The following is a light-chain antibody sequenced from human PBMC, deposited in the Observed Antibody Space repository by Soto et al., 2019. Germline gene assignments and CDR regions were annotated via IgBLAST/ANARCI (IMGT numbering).Light chain of an antibody. CDR2: WAS. J-gene: IGKJ1*01. CDR3: QQYYSTPWT. V-gene: IGKV4-1*01. Sequence: DIVMTQSPDSLAVSLGERATINCKSSQSVLYSSNNKNYLAWYQQKPGQPPKLLIYWASTRESGVPDRFSGSGSGTDFTITISSLQAEDVAVYYCQQYYSTPWTFGPGTKVEIK. CDR1: QSVLYSSNNKNY.